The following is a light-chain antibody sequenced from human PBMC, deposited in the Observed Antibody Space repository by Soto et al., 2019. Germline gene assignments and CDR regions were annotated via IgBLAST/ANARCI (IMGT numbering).Light chain of an antibody. J-gene: IGLJ1*01. CDR2: HVS. CDR3: CTDAGSYKV. CDR1: SSDVGAYDY. Sequence: QSVLTQPRSVSGSPGQSVTISCTGTSSDVGAYDYVSWYQQHPGKAPKLLIYHVSKRPSGVPDRFSGSKSGNTASLTISGLQAEDEADYYCCTDAGSYKVFGRGTKVTVL. V-gene: IGLV2-11*01.